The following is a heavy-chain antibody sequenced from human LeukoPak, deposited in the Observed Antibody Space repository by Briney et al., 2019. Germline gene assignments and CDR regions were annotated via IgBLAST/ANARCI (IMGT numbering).Heavy chain of an antibody. V-gene: IGHV3-21*06. Sequence: GGSLRFSCAASGFTFSIDSMNWVRQAPRKGLEWVSSFSSSCSYIYYAESVKARFPISRENAKHVLYLQMNSLRAEDTAVYYCVRQMDVWGKGTTVTVSS. CDR3: VRQMDV. J-gene: IGHJ6*04. CDR2: FSSSCSYI. CDR1: GFTFSIDS.